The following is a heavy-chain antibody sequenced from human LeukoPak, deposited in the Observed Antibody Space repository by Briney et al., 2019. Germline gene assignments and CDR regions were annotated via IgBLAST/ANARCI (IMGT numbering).Heavy chain of an antibody. CDR1: GFTFSSYA. J-gene: IGHJ4*02. CDR2: ISGSGGST. D-gene: IGHD4-17*01. V-gene: IGHV3-23*01. CDR3: AKDAQRYGDYPYYSDY. Sequence: PGGSLRLSCAASGFTFSSYAMSWVRQAPGKGLEWVSAISGSGGSTYYADSVKGRFTISRDNSKNTLYLQMNSLRAEDTAVYYCAKDAQRYGDYPYYSDYWGQGTLVTVSS.